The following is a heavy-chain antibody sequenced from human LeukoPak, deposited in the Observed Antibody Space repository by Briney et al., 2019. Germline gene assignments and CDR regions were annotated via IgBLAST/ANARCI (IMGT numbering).Heavy chain of an antibody. V-gene: IGHV4-31*03. CDR1: GGSISSGGYY. J-gene: IGHJ2*01. CDR3: ARGVSTVTSYSYWYFDL. CDR2: IYYSGST. Sequence: SQTLSLTCTVSGGSISSGGYYWSWIRQHPGRGLEWIGYIYYSGSTYYNPSLKSRVTISVDTSKNQFSLKLSSVTAADTAVYYCARGVSTVTSYSYWYFDLWGRGTLVTVSS. D-gene: IGHD4-17*01.